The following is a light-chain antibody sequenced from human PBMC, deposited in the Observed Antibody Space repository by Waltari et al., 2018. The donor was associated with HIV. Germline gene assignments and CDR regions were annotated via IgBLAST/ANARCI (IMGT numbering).Light chain of an antibody. Sequence: SYVMTQSPSVSLAPGQTAGIPCWGDNIGSQNFPWYPQKPGQAPVLVIYDDDNRPSGIPERFSGSNSGNTATLSISRVEAGDEADYYCQVWDVRSDHRVFGGGTKLTVV. V-gene: IGLV3-21*02. CDR1: NIGSQN. J-gene: IGLJ3*02. CDR3: QVWDVRSDHRV. CDR2: DDD.